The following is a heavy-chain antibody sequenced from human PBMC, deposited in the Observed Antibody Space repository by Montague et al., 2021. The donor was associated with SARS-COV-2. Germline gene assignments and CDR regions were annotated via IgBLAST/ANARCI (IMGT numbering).Heavy chain of an antibody. CDR2: TYYGSSWNT. J-gene: IGHJ6*02. Sequence: CAISGDSVSRNNPAWNWIRQSPSRGLEWLGRTYYGSSWNTDYAVSVKSRITISPDTSKNQFSLKLTSVTAADTAVYYCARHRPESGTISPGVLGLFATVKLSASGMDVWGQGTTVTVSS. CDR1: GDSVSRNNPA. CDR3: ARHRPESGTISPGVLGLFATVKLSASGMDV. V-gene: IGHV6-1*01. D-gene: IGHD3-16*01.